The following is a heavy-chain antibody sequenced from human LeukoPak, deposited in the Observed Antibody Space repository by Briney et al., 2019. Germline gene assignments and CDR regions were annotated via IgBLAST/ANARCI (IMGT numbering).Heavy chain of an antibody. Sequence: SVKVSCKASGGTFSSYAISWVRQAPGQGLEWMGGIIPIFGTANYAQKFQGRVTITADESTSTAYMELSSLRSEDTAVYYCAREHQTGDAFDIWGQGTMVTVSS. CDR3: AREHQTGDAFDI. V-gene: IGHV1-69*13. D-gene: IGHD7-27*01. J-gene: IGHJ3*02. CDR2: IIPIFGTA. CDR1: GGTFSSYA.